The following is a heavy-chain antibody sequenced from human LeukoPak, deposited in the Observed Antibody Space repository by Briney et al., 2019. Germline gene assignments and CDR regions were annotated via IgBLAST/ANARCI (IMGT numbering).Heavy chain of an antibody. V-gene: IGHV3-23*01. CDR2: ISGSGGST. D-gene: IGHD3-22*01. Sequence: GGSLRLSCAASGFTFSSNAMSWVRQAPGKGLEWVSAISGSGGSTYYADSVKGRFTISRDNSKNTLYLQMNSLRAEDTAVYYCARVGYYYDSSGYQSAEYFQHWGQGTLVTVSS. CDR3: ARVGYYYDSSGYQSAEYFQH. CDR1: GFTFSSNA. J-gene: IGHJ1*01.